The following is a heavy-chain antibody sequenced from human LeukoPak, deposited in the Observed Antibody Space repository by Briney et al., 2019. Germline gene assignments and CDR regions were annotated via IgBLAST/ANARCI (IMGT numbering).Heavy chain of an antibody. CDR2: ISGSGGST. CDR3: AKPFGFLEWLYGGYFDS. CDR1: GFTFSRNG. J-gene: IGHJ4*02. Sequence: GGSLRLSCAASGFTFSRNGMTWVRQAPGKGLEWVSAISGSGGSTYYADSLKGRFTISRDNSKNTVFLQMHSLTAEDTAVYYCAKPFGFLEWLYGGYFDSWGQGTLVTVSS. V-gene: IGHV3-23*01. D-gene: IGHD3-3*01.